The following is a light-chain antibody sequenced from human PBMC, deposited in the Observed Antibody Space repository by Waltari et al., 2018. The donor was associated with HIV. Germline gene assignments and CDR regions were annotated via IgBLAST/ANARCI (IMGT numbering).Light chain of an antibody. CDR3: QSADWV. V-gene: IGLV3-25*03. CDR1: GLSEKK. CDR2: KDS. J-gene: IGLJ2*01. Sequence: SHGLTQPPSVSVSPGQTARITCSGDGLSEKKTFWYQQKSGQAPVMVIYKDSERPSGIPERISGSSSGTTVTLTITAVQAEDEADYYCQSADWVFGGGTTLTVL.